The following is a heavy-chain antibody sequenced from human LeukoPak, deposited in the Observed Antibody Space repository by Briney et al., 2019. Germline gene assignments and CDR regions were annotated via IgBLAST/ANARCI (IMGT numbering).Heavy chain of an antibody. Sequence: GGSLRLSCAASGFTFSSYAMHWVRQAPGKGLEWVAVIPYDGSNKYYADSVKGRFTISRDNSKSTLYLQMNSLRAEDTAVYYCARGEDDYVWGSYRFDYWGQGTLVTVSS. CDR2: IPYDGSNK. D-gene: IGHD3-16*02. CDR1: GFTFSSYA. J-gene: IGHJ4*02. CDR3: ARGEDDYVWGSYRFDY. V-gene: IGHV3-30*04.